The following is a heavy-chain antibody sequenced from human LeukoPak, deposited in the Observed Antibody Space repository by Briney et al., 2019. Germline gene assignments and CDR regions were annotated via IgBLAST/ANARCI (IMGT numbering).Heavy chain of an antibody. CDR1: GGSLISYY. CDR2: IHYSGST. Sequence: PSGTLSLTCTVSGGSLISYYWSWLRQPPGKGLEGIGYIHYSGSTKYNPSLTSRVTISIDTSNNHFSLQLSSLTAAETAVYFCTRVHPDGYSAYWGQGILVTVSS. V-gene: IGHV4-59*01. D-gene: IGHD5-24*01. J-gene: IGHJ4*02. CDR3: TRVHPDGYSAY.